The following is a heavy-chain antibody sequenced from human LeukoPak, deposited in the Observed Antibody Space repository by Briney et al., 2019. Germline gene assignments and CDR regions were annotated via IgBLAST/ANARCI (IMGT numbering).Heavy chain of an antibody. D-gene: IGHD6-13*01. CDR1: GFTFSSYG. J-gene: IGHJ5*02. CDR3: AREGSDSSSWYGWFDP. CDR2: IWYDGSNK. Sequence: GRSLRLSCAASGFTFSSYGMHWVRQAPGKGLEWVAVIWYDGSNKYYADSVKGRFTISRDNSKNTLYLQMNSLRAEDTAAYYCAREGSDSSSWYGWFDPWGQGTLVTVSS. V-gene: IGHV3-33*01.